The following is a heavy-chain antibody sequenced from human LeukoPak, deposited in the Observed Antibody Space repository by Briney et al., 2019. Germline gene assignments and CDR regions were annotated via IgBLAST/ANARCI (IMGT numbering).Heavy chain of an antibody. CDR3: ARSNLRSGFTSPIRY. CDR1: GYTFTSYD. CDR2: MNPNSGNT. J-gene: IGHJ4*02. V-gene: IGHV1-8*01. D-gene: IGHD3-3*01. Sequence: GASVKVSCKASGYTFTSYDINWVRHATGQGLEWMGWMNPNSGNTGYAQKFQGRVTMTRNTSISTAYMELSSLRSEDTAVYYCARSNLRSGFTSPIRYWGQGTLVTVSS.